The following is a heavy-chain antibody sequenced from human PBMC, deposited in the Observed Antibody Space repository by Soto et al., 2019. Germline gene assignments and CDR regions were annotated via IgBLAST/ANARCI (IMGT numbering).Heavy chain of an antibody. J-gene: IGHJ4*02. CDR3: AKDGYGSGIPEG. V-gene: IGHV3-23*01. CDR2: ISGSGGST. Sequence: ESGGGLVQPGGSLRLSCAASGFTFSSYAMSWVRQAPGKGLEWVSAISGSGGSTYYADSVKGLFTISRDNSKNTLYLQMNSLRAEDTAVYYCAKDGYGSGIPEGWGQGTLVTVSS. CDR1: GFTFSSYA. D-gene: IGHD3-10*01.